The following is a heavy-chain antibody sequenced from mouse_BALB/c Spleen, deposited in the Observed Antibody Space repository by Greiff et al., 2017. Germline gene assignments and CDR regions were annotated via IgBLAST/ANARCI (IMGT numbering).Heavy chain of an antibody. D-gene: IGHD1-1*01. J-gene: IGHJ3*01. Sequence: EVKLVESGGGLVKPGGSLKLSCAASGFTFSDYYMYWVRQTPEKRLEWVATISDGGSYTYYPDSVKGRFTISRDNAKNNLYLQMSSLKSEDTAMYYCARDRDYYGSRTGFAYWGQGTLVTVSA. V-gene: IGHV5-4*02. CDR2: ISDGGSYT. CDR3: ARDRDYYGSRTGFAY. CDR1: GFTFSDYY.